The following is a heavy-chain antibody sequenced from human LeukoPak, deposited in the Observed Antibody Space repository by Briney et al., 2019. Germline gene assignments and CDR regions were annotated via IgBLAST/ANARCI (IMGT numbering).Heavy chain of an antibody. CDR2: ISWNSGSI. J-gene: IGHJ5*02. V-gene: IGHV3-9*01. CDR1: GFTFDDYA. Sequence: GGSLRLSCAASGFTFDDYAMHWVRQAPGKGLEWVSGISWNSGSIVYADSVKGRFTISRDNAKNSLYLQMNSLRAEDTALYYCAKARQLGSGWFDPWGQGTLVTVSS. D-gene: IGHD6-6*01. CDR3: AKARQLGSGWFDP.